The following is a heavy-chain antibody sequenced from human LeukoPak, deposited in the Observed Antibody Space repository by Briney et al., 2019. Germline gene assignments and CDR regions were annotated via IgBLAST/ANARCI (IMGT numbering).Heavy chain of an antibody. CDR2: VYNSGST. J-gene: IGHJ4*02. Sequence: PSETLSLTCTVSGGSISSRSYYWGWIRQPPGKGLEWIGSVYNSGSTFYNPSLESRVTISGDTSKNQVSLNLNSVTAADTAVYYCARVRYSGQQLVLFDYWGQGTLVTVSS. D-gene: IGHD6-13*01. V-gene: IGHV4-39*07. CDR1: GGSISSRSYY. CDR3: ARVRYSGQQLVLFDY.